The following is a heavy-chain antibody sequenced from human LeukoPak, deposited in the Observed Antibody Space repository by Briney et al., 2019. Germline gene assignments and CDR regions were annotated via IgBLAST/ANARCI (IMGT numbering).Heavy chain of an antibody. V-gene: IGHV2-5*02. Sequence: SGPTLVKPTQTLTLTCTFSGFSLTTSGVGVGWIRQPPGKALEWLALIYWDDDKRYRPPLKSRLSITKDTSKNQVVLTMTNMEIVDTATYYCAHRGYSSNFYAFSAFDIWGQGTMVTVSS. CDR3: AHRGYSSNFYAFSAFDI. CDR1: GFSLTTSGVG. J-gene: IGHJ3*02. D-gene: IGHD6-13*01. CDR2: IYWDDDK.